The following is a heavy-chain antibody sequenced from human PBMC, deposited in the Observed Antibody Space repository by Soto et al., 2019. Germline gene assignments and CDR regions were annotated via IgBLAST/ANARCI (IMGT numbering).Heavy chain of an antibody. V-gene: IGHV4-59*01. J-gene: IGHJ4*02. CDR2: IYYSGST. CDR3: ARQTSGAFFDY. CDR1: GGSISSYY. D-gene: IGHD2-2*01. Sequence: KSSETLSLTCTVSGGSISSYYWSWIRQPPGKGLEWIGYIYYSGSTNYNPSLKSRVTISVDTSKNQFSLKLSSVTAADTAVYYCARQTSGAFFDYWGQGTLVTVSS.